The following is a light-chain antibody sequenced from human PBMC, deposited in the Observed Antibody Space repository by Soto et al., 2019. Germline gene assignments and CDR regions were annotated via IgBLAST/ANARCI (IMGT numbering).Light chain of an antibody. CDR2: NVS. Sequence: QSALIQPPSVSGSPGQSVTISCTGTSSDVGSYDFVSWYQHHPGTVPKPMIYNVSTQPSGVPDRFSGSKSGNTASMTISGLQAEDEVDFQCCSYTSSVTYVFATGTKLTVL. CDR3: CSYTSSVTYV. CDR1: SSDVGSYDF. J-gene: IGLJ1*01. V-gene: IGLV2-18*02.